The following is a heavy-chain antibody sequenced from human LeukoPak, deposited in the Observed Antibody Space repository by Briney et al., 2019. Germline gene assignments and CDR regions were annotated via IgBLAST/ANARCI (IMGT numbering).Heavy chain of an antibody. CDR3: ARGGSLDYDLNWFDP. D-gene: IGHD3-3*01. V-gene: IGHV4-34*01. CDR1: GGSFSSCY. Sequence: PSETLSLTCAVYGGSFSSCYWSWIRQPPGRGLEWIGEINHSGSTNYNPSLKSRVTISVDTSKNQFSLKLSSVTAADTAVYYCARGGSLDYDLNWFDPWGQGTLVTVSS. CDR2: INHSGST. J-gene: IGHJ5*02.